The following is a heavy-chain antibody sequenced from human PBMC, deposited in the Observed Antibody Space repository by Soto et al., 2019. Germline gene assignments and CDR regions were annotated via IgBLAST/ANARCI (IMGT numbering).Heavy chain of an antibody. V-gene: IGHV3-23*01. J-gene: IGHJ1*01. CDR1: GFTFSSYA. CDR3: AKLLHKAPRLRIFRH. CDR2: ISGSGGST. D-gene: IGHD4-17*01. Sequence: GGSLRLSCAASGFTFSSYAMSWVRQAPGKGLEWVSAISGSGGSTYYADSVKGRFTISRDNSKNTLYLQMNSLRAEDTAVYYCAKLLHKAPRLRIFRHWGQGTLVTVSS.